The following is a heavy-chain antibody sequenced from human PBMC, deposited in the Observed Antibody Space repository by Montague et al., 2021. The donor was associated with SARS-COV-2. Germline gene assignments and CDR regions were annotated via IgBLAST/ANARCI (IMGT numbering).Heavy chain of an antibody. J-gene: IGHJ4*02. V-gene: IGHV4-39*01. D-gene: IGHD6-19*01. CDR2: IYYSGTT. CDR1: GCSISSSNYY. CDR3: ARETYTSGWFQQFDY. Sequence: SETLSLTCTVSGCSISSSNYYWGWIRQPPGKGLEWIGSIYYSGTTYSNPSLQSRVTISVDTSKKQFSLKLSSVTAADTAVYYCARETYTSGWFQQFDYWGQGTLVTVSS.